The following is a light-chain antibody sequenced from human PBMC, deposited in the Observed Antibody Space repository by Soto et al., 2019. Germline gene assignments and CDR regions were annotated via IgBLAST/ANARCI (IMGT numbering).Light chain of an antibody. Sequence: QSALTQPASVSGSPGQSITISCTGTSSDVGGYNYVSWYQQHPGKAPKLMIYEVSNRPSGVSYRFSGSKSGNTASLTISGLQAEDEADYYCSSYTPSSTYVFGTGTKLTVL. CDR1: SSDVGGYNY. V-gene: IGLV2-14*01. J-gene: IGLJ1*01. CDR2: EVS. CDR3: SSYTPSSTYV.